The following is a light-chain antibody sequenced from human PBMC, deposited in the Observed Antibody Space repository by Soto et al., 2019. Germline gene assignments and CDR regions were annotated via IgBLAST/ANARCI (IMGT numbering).Light chain of an antibody. CDR2: SND. J-gene: IGLJ1*01. CDR1: SSNIGSNP. Sequence: QSVLTQPPSASGTPGQRVTISCSGRSSNIGSNPVNWYQQLPGTAPKLLIYSNDQRPSGVPDRFSGSKSGTSASLAISGLQSEDEGDYYCCSYAGSSLYVSGTGTKLTVL. CDR3: CSYAGSSLYV. V-gene: IGLV1-44*01.